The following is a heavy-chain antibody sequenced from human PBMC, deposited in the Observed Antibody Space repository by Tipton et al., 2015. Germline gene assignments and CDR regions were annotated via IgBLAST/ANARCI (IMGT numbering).Heavy chain of an antibody. V-gene: IGHV3-33*01. J-gene: IGHJ4*02. CDR2: IWYDASNK. Sequence: RSLRLSCAASGFTFNSYGIHWVRQAPGKGLEWVAVIWYDASNKYYADSVKGRFTISRDNSKNTVYLEMNSLRAEDTAVYYCARDSLPGIAATGLFDYWGQGTLVTVSS. D-gene: IGHD6-25*01. CDR1: GFTFNSYG. CDR3: ARDSLPGIAATGLFDY.